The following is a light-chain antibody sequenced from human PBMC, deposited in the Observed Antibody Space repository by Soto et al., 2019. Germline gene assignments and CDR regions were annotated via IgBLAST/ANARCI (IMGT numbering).Light chain of an antibody. CDR2: EVS. CDR1: SSDVGAYNY. J-gene: IGLJ1*01. V-gene: IGLV2-14*01. CDR3: SSYTSSRTLV. Sequence: QSALTQPASVSGSPGQSITISCTGTSSDVGAYNYVSWYQQHPGKAPKLMIYEVSNRPSGVSHRFSGSKSDNTASLTISGLQTDDDAAYYCSSYTSSRTLVFGTGTKVTVL.